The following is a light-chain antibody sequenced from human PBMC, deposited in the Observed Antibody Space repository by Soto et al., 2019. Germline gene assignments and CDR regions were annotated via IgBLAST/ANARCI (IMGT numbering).Light chain of an antibody. J-gene: IGLJ1*01. CDR3: SSYTSTNTLL. Sequence: QSVLTQPASVSGSPGQSITISCTGTSSDVGVYNHVSWYQQFPGKAPKLLIHEVSNRPSGVDNRFSGSKSGNTASLTISGLQTEDEADYYCSSYTSTNTLLFGPGTKLTVL. CDR1: SSDVGVYNH. V-gene: IGLV2-14*01. CDR2: EVS.